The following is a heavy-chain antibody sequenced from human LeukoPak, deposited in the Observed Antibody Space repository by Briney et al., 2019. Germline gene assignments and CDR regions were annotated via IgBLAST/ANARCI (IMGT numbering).Heavy chain of an antibody. CDR1: GFTFSSYW. CDR2: IKQDESEK. J-gene: IGHJ4*02. D-gene: IGHD3-10*01. V-gene: IGHV3-7*03. CDR3: ARVHPGHYYGSGSYFDY. Sequence: PGGSLRLSCAGSGFTFSSYWMSWVRQAPGKGLEWVANIKQDESEKYYVDSVKGRFTISRDNAKNSLYLQMNSLRAEDTAVYYCARVHPGHYYGSGSYFDYWGQGTLVTVSS.